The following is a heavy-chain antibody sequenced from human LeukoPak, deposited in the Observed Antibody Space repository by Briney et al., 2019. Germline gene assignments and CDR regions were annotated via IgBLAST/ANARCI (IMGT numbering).Heavy chain of an antibody. V-gene: IGHV4-34*01. CDR1: GGSFSGYY. Sequence: PSETLSLTCAVYGGSFSGYYWSWIRQPPGKGLEWIGEINHSGSTNYNPSLKSRVTISVDTSKNQFSLKLSSVTAADTAVYYCAREGYSYYFDHWGQGTLVTVSS. CDR3: AREGYSYYFDH. J-gene: IGHJ4*02. D-gene: IGHD2-15*01. CDR2: INHSGST.